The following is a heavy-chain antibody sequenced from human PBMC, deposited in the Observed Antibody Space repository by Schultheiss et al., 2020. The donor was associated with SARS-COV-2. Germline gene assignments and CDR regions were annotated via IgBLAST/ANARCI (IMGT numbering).Heavy chain of an antibody. D-gene: IGHD6-13*01. CDR1: GFTVSSNY. CDR3: ARDSSSWRNYYYYGMDV. V-gene: IGHV3-23*01. CDR2: ISGSGGST. Sequence: GGSLRLSCAASGFTVSSNYMSWVRQAPGKGLEWVSAISGSGGSTYYADSVKGRFTISRDNSKNTLYLQMNSLRAEDTAVYYCARDSSSWRNYYYYGMDVWGQGTTVTVSS. J-gene: IGHJ6*02.